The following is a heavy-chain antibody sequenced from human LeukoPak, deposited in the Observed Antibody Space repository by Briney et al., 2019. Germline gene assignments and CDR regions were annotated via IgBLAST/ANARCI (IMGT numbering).Heavy chain of an antibody. Sequence: PGGSLRLSCAASGFTFSSYSMNWVRQAPGKGLEWVSSISSSSSYIYYADSVKGRFTISRDNAKNSLYLQMNSLRAEDTAVYYCARVIGHSSGWYRTREDAFDIWGQGTMVTVSS. V-gene: IGHV3-21*01. D-gene: IGHD6-19*01. J-gene: IGHJ3*02. CDR2: ISSSSSYI. CDR3: ARVIGHSSGWYRTREDAFDI. CDR1: GFTFSSYS.